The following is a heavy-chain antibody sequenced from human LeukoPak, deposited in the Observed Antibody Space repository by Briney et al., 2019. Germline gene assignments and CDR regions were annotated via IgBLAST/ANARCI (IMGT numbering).Heavy chain of an antibody. Sequence: GGSLRLSCAASGFTFSSYGMHWVRQAPGKGLEWVAVISYDGSNKYYADSVKGRFTISRDNSKNMLYLQMNSLRAEDTAVCYCASLSPLFDYWGQGTLVTVSS. J-gene: IGHJ4*02. V-gene: IGHV3-30*03. CDR3: ASLSPLFDY. CDR1: GFTFSSYG. CDR2: ISYDGSNK.